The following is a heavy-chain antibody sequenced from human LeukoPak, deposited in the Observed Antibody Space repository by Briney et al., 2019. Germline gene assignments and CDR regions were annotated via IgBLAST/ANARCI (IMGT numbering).Heavy chain of an antibody. Sequence: SETLSLTCTVSGGSISSYYWSWIRQPPGKGLEWIGYIYYGGSTYYNPSLKSRVTISVDTSKNQSSLKLSSVTAADTAVYYCARHKTYYDSSGSFDYWGQGTLVTVSS. CDR1: GGSISSYY. V-gene: IGHV4-59*08. D-gene: IGHD3-22*01. CDR3: ARHKTYYDSSGSFDY. CDR2: IYYGGST. J-gene: IGHJ4*02.